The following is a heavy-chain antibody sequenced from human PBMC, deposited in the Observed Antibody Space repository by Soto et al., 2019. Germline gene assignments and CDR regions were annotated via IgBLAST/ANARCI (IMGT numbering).Heavy chain of an antibody. D-gene: IGHD3-3*01. J-gene: IGHJ6*02. V-gene: IGHV1-18*01. CDR1: GYMFTSYG. Sequence: QVHLVQSGPEVKKTGASVKVSCKASGYMFTSYGISWVRQAPGQGLEWMGWTTPHNGNTRYAQKFQGRVTMTTDTSTTTAAMELRSLTSDDTAVYYCARVDCWSGDIYYGMDVWGQGTTVSVSS. CDR2: TTPHNGNT. CDR3: ARVDCWSGDIYYGMDV.